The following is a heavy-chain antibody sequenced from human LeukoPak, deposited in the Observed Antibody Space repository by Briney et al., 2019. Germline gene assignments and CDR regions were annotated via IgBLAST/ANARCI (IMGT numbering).Heavy chain of an antibody. V-gene: IGHV4-39*07. CDR1: GGSISSSSHY. Sequence: SETLSLTCTVSGGSISSSSHYWGWIRQPPGKGLEWIGSMYYRGSTYHNPSLKSRVTISVDTSKNQFSLKLSSVTAADTAVYYCARIHTAYNWNYVGFDYWGQGTLVTVSS. D-gene: IGHD1-7*01. CDR2: MYYRGST. J-gene: IGHJ4*02. CDR3: ARIHTAYNWNYVGFDY.